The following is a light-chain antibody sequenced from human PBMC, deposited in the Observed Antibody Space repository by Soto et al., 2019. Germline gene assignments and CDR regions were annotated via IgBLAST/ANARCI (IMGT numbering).Light chain of an antibody. J-gene: IGKJ2*01. CDR2: GAS. CDR3: QQYVTSPPAYT. Sequence: EVVLTQSPGTLSLSPGERATLSCRTSQTVSSSYYLAWYQQKPGQAPRLLIYGASNRASGVPDRFSSGWSGTDFTLTISSLEPEDFAVYYCQQYVTSPPAYTFGQGTELRIK. V-gene: IGKV3-20*01. CDR1: QTVSSSYY.